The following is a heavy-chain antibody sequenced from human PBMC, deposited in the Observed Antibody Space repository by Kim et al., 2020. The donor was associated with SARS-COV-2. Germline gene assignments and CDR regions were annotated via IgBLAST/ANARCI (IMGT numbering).Heavy chain of an antibody. CDR3: ARGGRTTGFDY. CDR2: T. J-gene: IGHJ4*02. Sequence: TNYAQKFQGRVTLTRDTSIGTAYMELSRLRSDDTAVYYCARGGRTTGFDYWGQGTLVTVSS. V-gene: IGHV1-2*02. D-gene: IGHD4-17*01.